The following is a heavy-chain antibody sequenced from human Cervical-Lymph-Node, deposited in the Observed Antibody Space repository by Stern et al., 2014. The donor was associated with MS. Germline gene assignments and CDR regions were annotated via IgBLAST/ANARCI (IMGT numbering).Heavy chain of an antibody. CDR2: IIPFLGIA. CDR3: ARDPHKGY. Sequence: QVQLVQSGAEVKKPGSSVKVSCKASGGTFSSDAISWVRQAPGQGLEWMGRIIPFLGIADYAQNFQGKVTITADRSTSTAYMEVSSLRSEDTAVYYCARDPHKGYGGQGTLVTVSS. CDR1: GGTFSSDA. J-gene: IGHJ4*02. V-gene: IGHV1-69*04.